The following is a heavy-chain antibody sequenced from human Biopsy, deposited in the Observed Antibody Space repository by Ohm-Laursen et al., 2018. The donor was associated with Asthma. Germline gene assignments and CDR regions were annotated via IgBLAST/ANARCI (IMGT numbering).Heavy chain of an antibody. CDR3: ASGGIAVAGPSHYYYYYGMDV. D-gene: IGHD6-19*01. CDR2: IYYSGST. J-gene: IGHJ6*02. CDR1: GGSISSYY. V-gene: IGHV4-59*01. Sequence: SETLSLTWAVSGGSISSYYWSWIRQPPGKGLEWIGYIYYSGSTNYNPSLKSRVTISVDTSKNQFSLKLSSVTAADTAVYYCASGGIAVAGPSHYYYYYGMDVWGQGTTVTVSS.